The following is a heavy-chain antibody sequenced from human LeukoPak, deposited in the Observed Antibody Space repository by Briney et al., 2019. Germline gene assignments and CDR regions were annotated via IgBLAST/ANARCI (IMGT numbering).Heavy chain of an antibody. CDR1: GFTFGTYW. CDR3: ARGIWNDGLAFDY. Sequence: PGGSLRLSCAASGFTFGTYWLTLVRQAPGKGLEWVANKKQDGSEKYYVDSVEGRFTISRDNSKNSLYLQMSSLRAEDTAVYYWARGIWNDGLAFDYWGQGTLIIVSS. J-gene: IGHJ4*02. CDR2: KKQDGSEK. V-gene: IGHV3-7*01. D-gene: IGHD1-1*01.